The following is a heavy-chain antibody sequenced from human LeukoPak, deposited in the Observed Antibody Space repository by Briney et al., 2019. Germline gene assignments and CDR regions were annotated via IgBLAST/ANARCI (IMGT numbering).Heavy chain of an antibody. CDR2: IDSSGGYM. V-gene: IGHV3-21*06. CDR3: LRGDRRDY. J-gene: IGHJ4*02. Sequence: GGSLRLSCEASGFTFNTYSMNWARQALGKGLEWVSSIDSSGGYMFYADSVKGRFIISRDNAKDSLYLQMNSLRVEDTAVYYCLRGDRRDYWGQGTLVTVSS. CDR1: GFTFNTYS.